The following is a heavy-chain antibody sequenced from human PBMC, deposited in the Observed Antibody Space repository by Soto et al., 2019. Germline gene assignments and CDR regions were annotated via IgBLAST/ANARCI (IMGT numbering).Heavy chain of an antibody. D-gene: IGHD3-3*01. CDR3: ARVGYDFWSGYSGFDY. Sequence: QVQLVQSGAEVKKPGASVKVSCKASGYTFTSYDINWVRQATGQGLEWMGWMNPNSGNTGYAQKFQGRVTMTRNTSRSTAYMELSSLRSEDTAVYYCARVGYDFWSGYSGFDYWGQGTLVTVSS. CDR2: MNPNSGNT. CDR1: GYTFTSYD. V-gene: IGHV1-8*01. J-gene: IGHJ4*02.